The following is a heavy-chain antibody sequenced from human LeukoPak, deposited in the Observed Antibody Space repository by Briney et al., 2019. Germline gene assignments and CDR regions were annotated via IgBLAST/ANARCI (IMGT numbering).Heavy chain of an antibody. CDR1: GYTLTSYY. CDR2: INPSGGST. V-gene: IGHV1-46*01. J-gene: IGHJ4*02. D-gene: IGHD3-22*01. Sequence: ASVKVSCKASGYTLTSYYMHWVRQAPGQGLEWMGIINPSGGSTSYAQKFQGRVTMTRDTSTSTVYMELSSLRSEDTAIYYCAGAARYYYDSSGPKGYWGQGTLVTVSS. CDR3: AGAARYYYDSSGPKGY.